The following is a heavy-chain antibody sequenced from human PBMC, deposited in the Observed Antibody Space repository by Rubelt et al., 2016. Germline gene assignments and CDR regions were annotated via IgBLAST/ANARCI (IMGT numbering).Heavy chain of an antibody. V-gene: IGHV1-2*02. CDR1: GFTFIDYY. J-gene: IGHJ4*02. D-gene: IGHD2-21*01. CDR3: ARDGPSVAPELDY. CDR2: ISPKGDTT. Sequence: QVQLVQSGAEVKKPGASVKVSCTASGFTFIDYYMYWVRQAPGQGLEWMGWISPKGDTTMCAEKVQGRVTMTRDSSISTAFLELTWLTSDDTAVYYCARDGPSVAPELDYWGQGTLVTVSP.